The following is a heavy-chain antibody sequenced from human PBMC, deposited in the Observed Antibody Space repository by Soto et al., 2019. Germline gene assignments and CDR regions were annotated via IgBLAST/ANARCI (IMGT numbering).Heavy chain of an antibody. V-gene: IGHV1-18*01. CDR2: ISAYNGNT. CDR3: AALRRITIFGVVIPNWFDP. Sequence: ASVKVSCKASGYTFTSYGIRWVRQAPGQGLEWMGWISAYNGNTNYAQKLQGRVTMTTDTSTSTAYMELRSLRSEDTAVYYCAALRRITIFGVVIPNWFDPWGQGTLVTVSS. J-gene: IGHJ5*02. D-gene: IGHD3-3*01. CDR1: GYTFTSYG.